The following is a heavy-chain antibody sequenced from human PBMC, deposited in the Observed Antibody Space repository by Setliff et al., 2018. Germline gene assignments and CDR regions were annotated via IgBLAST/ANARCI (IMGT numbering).Heavy chain of an antibody. J-gene: IGHJ4*02. Sequence: GSLRLSCAASGFTFSSYWMHWVRQAPGKGLVWVSRINSDGSTTGFADSVKGRFTISRDNAKNTLYLQMNSLRAEDTAVYYCAGDQKSFSAGTSFYYWGQGTLVTVSS. V-gene: IGHV3-74*01. CDR1: GFTFSSYW. D-gene: IGHD6-13*01. CDR3: AGDQKSFSAGTSFYY. CDR2: INSDGSTT.